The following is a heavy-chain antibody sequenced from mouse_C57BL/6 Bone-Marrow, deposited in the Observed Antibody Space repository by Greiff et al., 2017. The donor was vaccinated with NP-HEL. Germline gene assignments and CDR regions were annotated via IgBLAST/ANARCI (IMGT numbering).Heavy chain of an antibody. Sequence: QVQLQQSGAELARPGASVKLSCKASGYTFTSYGISWVKQRTGQGLEWIGEIYPRSGNTYYNEKLKGKATLTADTSSSTAYMELRSLTSEDSAVYVCASLYYDYDRYFDVWGTGTTVTVSS. D-gene: IGHD2-4*01. V-gene: IGHV1-81*01. CDR3: ASLYYDYDRYFDV. CDR2: IYPRSGNT. CDR1: GYTFTSYG. J-gene: IGHJ1*03.